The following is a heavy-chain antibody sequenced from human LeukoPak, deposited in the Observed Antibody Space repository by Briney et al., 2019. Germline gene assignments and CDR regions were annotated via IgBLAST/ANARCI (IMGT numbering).Heavy chain of an antibody. CDR2: IYYSGST. Sequence: SETLSLTCTVSGGSISSSSYYWGWIRQPPGKGLEWIGSIYYSGSTYYNPSLKSRVTISVDTSKNQFSLKLSSVTVADTAVYYCARQVKLRDIVVVPAAIREDYFDYWGQGTLVTVSS. CDR3: ARQVKLRDIVVVPAAIREDYFDY. CDR1: GGSISSSSYY. D-gene: IGHD2-2*02. J-gene: IGHJ4*02. V-gene: IGHV4-39*01.